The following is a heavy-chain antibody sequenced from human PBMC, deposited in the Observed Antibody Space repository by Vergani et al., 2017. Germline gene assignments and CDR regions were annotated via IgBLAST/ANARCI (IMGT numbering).Heavy chain of an antibody. CDR3: ATGIRINDSSGYYSVSYAFDI. Sequence: EVQLVESGGGLVQPGGSLRLSCAASGFTVSSNYMSWVRQAPGKGLEWVSVIYSGGSTYYADSVKGRFTISRHNSKNTLYLQMNSLRAEDTAVYYCATGIRINDSSGYYSVSYAFDIWGQGTMVTVSS. J-gene: IGHJ3*02. CDR1: GFTVSSNY. V-gene: IGHV3-53*04. D-gene: IGHD3-22*01. CDR2: IYSGGST.